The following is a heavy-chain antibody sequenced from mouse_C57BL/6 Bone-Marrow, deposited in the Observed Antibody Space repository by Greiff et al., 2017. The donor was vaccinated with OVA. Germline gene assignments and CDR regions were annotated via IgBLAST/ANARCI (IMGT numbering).Heavy chain of an antibody. CDR1: GFTFTDYY. CDR2: IRNKANGYTT. CDR3: VKTGDYAMDY. J-gene: IGHJ4*01. V-gene: IGHV7-4*01. Sequence: EVNVVESGGGLVQPGASLRLSCAASGFTFTDYYMSWVRQPPGKAPEWLALIRNKANGYTTEYTASVKGRFTISRDNSQNILYLQMNTLMAEDSATYYCVKTGDYAMDYWGQGTSVTVSS.